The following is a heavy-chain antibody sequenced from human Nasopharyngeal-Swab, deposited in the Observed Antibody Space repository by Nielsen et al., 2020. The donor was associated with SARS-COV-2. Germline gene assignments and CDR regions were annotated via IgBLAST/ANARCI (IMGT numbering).Heavy chain of an antibody. Sequence: ASVNVSCKASGSRFTNYAMHWVRQAPGQTPEWMGWISSSGGDTKYSQKFQDRVTITTDTSASTGYMDLSSLTSEDTAVYYCARADGAIYYDGMDVWGQGTTVTVS. CDR2: ISSSGGDT. J-gene: IGHJ6*02. CDR3: ARADGAIYYDGMDV. CDR1: GSRFTNYA. V-gene: IGHV1-3*01. D-gene: IGHD3-10*01.